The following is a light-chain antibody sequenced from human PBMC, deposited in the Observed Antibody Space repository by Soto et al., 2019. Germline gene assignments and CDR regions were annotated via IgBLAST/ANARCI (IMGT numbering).Light chain of an antibody. J-gene: IGKJ5*01. V-gene: IGKV3-11*01. CDR2: DAS. Sequence: VRARCPTSLSLSPGRGSSGARGSIQSVPRHLAWYQQRPGLPPRLLIYDASSRATGIPYRFSGSGSGTDFVPTFRRIEPADLAGYYWQQSSTRPPEMTVGQGTRLEIK. CDR1: QSVPRH. CDR3: QQSSTRPPEMT.